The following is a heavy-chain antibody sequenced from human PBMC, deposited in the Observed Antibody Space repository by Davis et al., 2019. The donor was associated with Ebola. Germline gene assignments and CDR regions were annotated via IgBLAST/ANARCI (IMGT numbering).Heavy chain of an antibody. D-gene: IGHD1-26*01. Sequence: MPSETLSLTCAVYGGSLSGYYWSWIRQPPGKGLEWIGEIHHSGSTNYNPSLKSRVTMFLDKSLNQFSLKMSSVTAADTAVYYCARQWELLNYWGQGTLVTVSS. CDR2: IHHSGST. J-gene: IGHJ4*02. CDR1: GGSLSGYY. CDR3: ARQWELLNY. V-gene: IGHV4-34*01.